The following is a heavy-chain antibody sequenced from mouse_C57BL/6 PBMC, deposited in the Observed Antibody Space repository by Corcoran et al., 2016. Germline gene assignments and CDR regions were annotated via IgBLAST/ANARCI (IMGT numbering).Heavy chain of an antibody. V-gene: IGHV9-3*01. CDR1: GYTFTTYG. Sequence: QIQLVQSGPELKKPGETVKISCKASGYTFTTYGMSWVKQAPGKGLKWMGWINTYSGVPTYADDFKGRFAFSLETSASTANLQINNLKNEDTATYFCARSSSGYVRFAYWGQGTLVTVSA. J-gene: IGHJ3*01. CDR3: ARSSSGYVRFAY. D-gene: IGHD3-2*02. CDR2: INTYSGVP.